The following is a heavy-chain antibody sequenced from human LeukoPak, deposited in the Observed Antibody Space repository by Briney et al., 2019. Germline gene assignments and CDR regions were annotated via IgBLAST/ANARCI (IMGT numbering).Heavy chain of an antibody. Sequence: TSETLSLTCSVSGGSISSYYWSWLRQPPGKGLEWIGYIYYSGSTNYNPSLKSRVTISVDTSKNQFSLRLSSVTAADTAVYYCARVTGYIVEDYFDYWGQGTLVTVSS. CDR2: IYYSGST. D-gene: IGHD3-22*01. J-gene: IGHJ4*02. CDR3: ARVTGYIVEDYFDY. CDR1: GGSISSYY. V-gene: IGHV4-59*01.